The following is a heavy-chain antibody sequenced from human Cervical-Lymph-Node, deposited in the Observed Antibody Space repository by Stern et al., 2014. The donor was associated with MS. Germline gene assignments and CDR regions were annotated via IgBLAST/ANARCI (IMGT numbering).Heavy chain of an antibody. V-gene: IGHV3-9*01. CDR1: GFTFDDYA. D-gene: IGHD6-19*01. CDR2: ITWNSETI. CDR3: AKASVAVTGSIVY. J-gene: IGHJ4*02. Sequence: EVQLVESGGGSVQPGRSLRLSCAASGFTFDDYALPWVRQAPGKGLEWVSGITWNSETIGYADSVKGRFTISRDNAKNSLYLQMHSLRAEDTALYYCAKASVAVTGSIVYWGQGTLVTVSS.